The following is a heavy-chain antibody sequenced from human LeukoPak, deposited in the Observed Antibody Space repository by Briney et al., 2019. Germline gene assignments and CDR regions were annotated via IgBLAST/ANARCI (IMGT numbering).Heavy chain of an antibody. Sequence: ASVKVSCKASGGTFSSYAISWVRQAPGQGLEWMGRIIPILGIANYAQKFQGRVTITADKSTSTAYTELSSLRSEDTAVYYCASSGNCSSTSCSNFDYWGQGTLVTVSS. CDR1: GGTFSSYA. V-gene: IGHV1-69*04. CDR3: ASSGNCSSTSCSNFDY. D-gene: IGHD2-2*01. J-gene: IGHJ4*02. CDR2: IIPILGIA.